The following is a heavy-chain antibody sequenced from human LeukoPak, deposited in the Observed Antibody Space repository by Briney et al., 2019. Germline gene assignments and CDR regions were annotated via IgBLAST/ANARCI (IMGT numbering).Heavy chain of an antibody. J-gene: IGHJ5*02. CDR3: ARQPRGSGSLPTNWFDP. CDR1: GGSISSSSYY. D-gene: IGHD3-10*01. CDR2: VYYSGST. V-gene: IGHV4-39*01. Sequence: SETLSLTCTVSGGSISSSSYYWGWIRQPPGKGLEWIGSVYYSGSTYYNPSLKSRVTISVDTSKNQFSLKLSSVTAADTAVYYCARQPRGSGSLPTNWFDPWGQGTLVTVSS.